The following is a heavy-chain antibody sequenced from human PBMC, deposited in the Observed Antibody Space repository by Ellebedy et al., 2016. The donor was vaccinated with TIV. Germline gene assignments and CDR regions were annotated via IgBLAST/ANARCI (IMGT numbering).Heavy chain of an antibody. CDR3: ARHRDYINPALDY. CDR2: IYHSGST. J-gene: IGHJ4*02. CDR1: GGSIRSSNW. V-gene: IGHV4-4*02. D-gene: IGHD4-11*01. Sequence: SETLSLXXAVSGGSIRSSNWWSWVRQPPGKGLEWIGEIYHSGSTNYNPSLKSRVTISVDKSKNQFSLKLSSVTAADTAVYYCARHRDYINPALDYWGQGTLVTVSS.